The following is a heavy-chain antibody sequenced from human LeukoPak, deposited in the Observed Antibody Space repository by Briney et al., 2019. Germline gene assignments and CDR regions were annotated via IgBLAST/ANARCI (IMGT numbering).Heavy chain of an antibody. V-gene: IGHV1-8*01. Sequence: ASVKVSCKASGYTFTSYDINWVRQATGQGLQWMGWMNPNSGNTGYAQKFQGRVTMTRNTSISTAYMELSSLRSEDTAVYYCARGAAPIYYYYYGMDVWGQGTTVTVSS. D-gene: IGHD6-13*01. J-gene: IGHJ6*02. CDR3: ARGAAPIYYYYYGMDV. CDR2: MNPNSGNT. CDR1: GYTFTSYD.